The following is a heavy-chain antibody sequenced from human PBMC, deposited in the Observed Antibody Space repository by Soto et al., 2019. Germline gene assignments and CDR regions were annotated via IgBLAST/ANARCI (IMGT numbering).Heavy chain of an antibody. V-gene: IGHV1-69*02. CDR1: GGTFSSYT. CDR3: ARVVLGYCSGGSCYSDAFDI. J-gene: IGHJ3*02. D-gene: IGHD2-15*01. CDR2: IIPILGIA. Sequence: SVKVSCKASGGTFSSYTISWVRQAPGQGLEWMGRIIPILGIANYAQKFQGRVTITADKSTSTVYMELSSLRSEDTAAYYCARVVLGYCSGGSCYSDAFDIWGQGTMVTVSS.